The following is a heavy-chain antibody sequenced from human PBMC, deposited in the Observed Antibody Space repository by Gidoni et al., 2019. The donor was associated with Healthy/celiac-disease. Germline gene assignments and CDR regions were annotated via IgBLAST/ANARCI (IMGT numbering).Heavy chain of an antibody. J-gene: IGHJ4*02. D-gene: IGHD6-19*01. Sequence: GRFTISRDDSKSIAYLQMNSLKTEDTAVYYCTRGSWIAVAGTPFDYWGQGTLVTVSS. V-gene: IGHV3-49*02. CDR3: TRGSWIAVAGTPFDY.